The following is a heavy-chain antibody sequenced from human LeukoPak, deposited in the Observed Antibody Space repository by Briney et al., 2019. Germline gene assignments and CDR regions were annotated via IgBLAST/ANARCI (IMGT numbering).Heavy chain of an antibody. CDR3: ARGIRYFDWSLGAFDI. D-gene: IGHD3-9*01. Sequence: SETLSLTCTVSGGSISSYYWSWIRQPPGKGLEWIGYIYYSGSTNYNPSLKSRVTISVDTSKNQFSLKLSSVTAADTAVYYCARGIRYFDWSLGAFDIWGQGTMVTVSS. J-gene: IGHJ3*02. CDR1: GGSISSYY. V-gene: IGHV4-59*01. CDR2: IYYSGST.